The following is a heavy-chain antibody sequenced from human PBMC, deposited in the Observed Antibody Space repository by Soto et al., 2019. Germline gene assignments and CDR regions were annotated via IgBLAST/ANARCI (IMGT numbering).Heavy chain of an antibody. V-gene: IGHV3-30-3*01. J-gene: IGHJ4*02. Sequence: QVQLVESGGGVVQPGMSLRLSCAASGFTFSSHSIQWVRQAPGKGLEWVAVISYDGNIKYYADSVRGRFTISRDHSNDTLYLQMNSLRPEDTAVYYCAREWSTSGDLDYWGQVTLVIFSS. D-gene: IGHD3-10*01. CDR1: GFTFSSHS. CDR3: AREWSTSGDLDY. CDR2: ISYDGNIK.